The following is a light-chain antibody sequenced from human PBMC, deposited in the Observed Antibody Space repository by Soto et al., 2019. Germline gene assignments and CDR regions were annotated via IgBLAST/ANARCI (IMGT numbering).Light chain of an antibody. CDR1: QSVSSNY. V-gene: IGKV3-20*01. J-gene: IGKJ1*01. CDR3: QQYGSSSWT. Sequence: EIVLTQSPGTLSLSPGERATLSCRASQSVSSNYLAWYQQKPGQAPRLLIYGASSRATGIPDRFSGRGSGTDFPLTISRLEPEDFAVYYCQQYGSSSWTFGQGTKVEIK. CDR2: GAS.